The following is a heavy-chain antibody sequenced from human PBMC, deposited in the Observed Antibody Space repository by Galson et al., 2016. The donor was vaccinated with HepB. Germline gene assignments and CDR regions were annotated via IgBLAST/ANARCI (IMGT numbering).Heavy chain of an antibody. Sequence: SLRLSCAASGFTFSSYAMSWVRQAPGKGLEWVSAITISGAYRYYADSVKGRFTISRDNSKNTLYLQMTSLRAEDTAVYYCAKDLIAVAGPYFDSWGQGTLVTVSS. J-gene: IGHJ4*02. CDR3: AKDLIAVAGPYFDS. CDR2: ITISGAYR. V-gene: IGHV3-23*01. D-gene: IGHD6-19*01. CDR1: GFTFSSYA.